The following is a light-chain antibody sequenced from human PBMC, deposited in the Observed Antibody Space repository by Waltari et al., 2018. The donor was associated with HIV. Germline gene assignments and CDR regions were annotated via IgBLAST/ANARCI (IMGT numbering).Light chain of an antibody. CDR3: AAWDVSLRGAYV. CDR1: RSDCGSNY. J-gene: IGLJ1*01. V-gene: IGLV1-47*01. Sequence: QSVLTQPPSASGTPGPRVTLSCSGARSDCGSNYVYLYQQLPGTAPKLLIYRNNQRPSGVPDRFSASKSGTSASLAISGLRSEDEADYYCAAWDVSLRGAYVFGTGTKVAVL. CDR2: RNN.